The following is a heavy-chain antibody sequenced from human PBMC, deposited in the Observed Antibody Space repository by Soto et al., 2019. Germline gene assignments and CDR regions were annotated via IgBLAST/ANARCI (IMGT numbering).Heavy chain of an antibody. Sequence: SLRLSCEASLFTFSSYWMTWVRQAPGKWLEWVANIKQDGSEKNYVASVEGRFTISRDNAKNSLYLQMNSLRAEDTAVYYCARAASNYFASGSYLPYDMDVWGKGTTVTVSS. J-gene: IGHJ6*03. CDR3: ARAASNYFASGSYLPYDMDV. V-gene: IGHV3-7*01. CDR1: LFTFSSYW. CDR2: IKQDGSEK. D-gene: IGHD3-10*01.